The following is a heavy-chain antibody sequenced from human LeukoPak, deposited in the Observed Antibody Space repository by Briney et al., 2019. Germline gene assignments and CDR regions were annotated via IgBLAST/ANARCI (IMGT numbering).Heavy chain of an antibody. V-gene: IGHV4-4*07. D-gene: IGHD2-2*02. J-gene: IGHJ3*02. CDR3: ARVTDCSSTSCYKGRAFDI. CDR1: GGSISSYY. Sequence: SETLSLTCTVSGGSISSYYWSWIRQPAGKGLEWIGRIYTSGSTNYNPSLKSRVTMSVDTSKNQFSLKLSSVTAADTAVYYCARVTDCSSTSCYKGRAFDIWGQGTMVTVSS. CDR2: IYTSGST.